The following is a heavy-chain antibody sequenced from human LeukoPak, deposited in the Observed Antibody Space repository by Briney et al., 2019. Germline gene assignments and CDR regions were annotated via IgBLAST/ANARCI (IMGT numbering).Heavy chain of an antibody. CDR3: VRGRPPNADIVSKLFDY. CDR2: INPNSSDT. J-gene: IGHJ4*02. D-gene: IGHD5/OR15-5a*01. V-gene: IGHV1-2*02. Sequence: ASVKVSCKASGYTFTGYYMHWVRQAPGQGLKWVGWINPNSSDTKYAQNFQGRVTMTRDTSISTAYMELRFDDTAVYYCVRGRPPNADIVSKLFDYWGQGTLVTASS. CDR1: GYTFTGYY.